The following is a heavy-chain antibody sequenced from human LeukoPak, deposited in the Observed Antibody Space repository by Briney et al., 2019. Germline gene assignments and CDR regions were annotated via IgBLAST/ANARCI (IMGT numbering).Heavy chain of an antibody. D-gene: IGHD3-3*01. CDR1: GFTFSSYS. CDR2: ISSSSSYI. CDR3: ARESRAYYDFWSGYYK. V-gene: IGHV3-21*01. J-gene: IGHJ4*02. Sequence: GGSLRLSCAASGFTFSSYSMNWVRQAPGKGLEWVSSISSSSSYIYYADSVKGRFTISRDNAKNSPYLQMNSLRAEDTAVYYCARESRAYYDFWSGYYKWGQGTLVTVSS.